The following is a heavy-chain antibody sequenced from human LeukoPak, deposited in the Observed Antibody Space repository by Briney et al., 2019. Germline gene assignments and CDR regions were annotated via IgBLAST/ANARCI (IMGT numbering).Heavy chain of an antibody. J-gene: IGHJ4*02. V-gene: IGHV1-69*13. D-gene: IGHD3-9*01. CDR2: IIPIFGTA. CDR3: ARASVGYYDILTGVFDY. CDR1: GGTFSSYA. Sequence: ASVKVSCKASGGTFSSYAIGWVRQAPGQGLEWMGGIIPIFGTANYAQKFQGRVTITADESTSTAYMELSSLRSEDTAVYYCARASVGYYDILTGVFDYWGQGTLVTVSS.